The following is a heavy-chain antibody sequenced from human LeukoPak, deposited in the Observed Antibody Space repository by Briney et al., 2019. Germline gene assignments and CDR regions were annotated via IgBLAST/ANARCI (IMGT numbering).Heavy chain of an antibody. D-gene: IGHD3-10*01. CDR1: GGSISSGGYY. Sequence: SQTLSLTCSVSGGSISSGGYYWIWVRPLPEKGLEWLGYISHSGYSYYTPSLKSRLTISMDTSKNQFSLKLTSVTAADTAVYYCAKFGSDAFDIWGQGTMVTVSS. CDR2: ISHSGYS. V-gene: IGHV4-31*03. CDR3: AKFGSDAFDI. J-gene: IGHJ3*02.